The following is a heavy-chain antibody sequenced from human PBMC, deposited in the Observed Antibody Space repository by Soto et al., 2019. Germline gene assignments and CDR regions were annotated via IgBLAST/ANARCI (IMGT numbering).Heavy chain of an antibody. V-gene: IGHV4-59*01. D-gene: IGHD2-21*01. CDR2: IYYSGSA. CDR3: ARVEGNSYSEYHFDP. Sequence: PSETLSLTCTVSGGSISGYYWSWIRQPAGKGLEWIGYIYYSGSATYNPSLKSRVAMSQDTSKNQFSLKLNSVTAADTAVYFCARVEGNSYSEYHFDPWGQGALVTVSS. J-gene: IGHJ5*02. CDR1: GGSISGYY.